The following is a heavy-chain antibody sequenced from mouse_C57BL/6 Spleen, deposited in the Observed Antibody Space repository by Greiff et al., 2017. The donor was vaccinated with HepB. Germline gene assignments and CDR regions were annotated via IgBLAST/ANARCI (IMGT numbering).Heavy chain of an antibody. V-gene: IGHV1-50*01. D-gene: IGHD2-4*01. J-gene: IGHJ2*01. CDR2: IDPSDSYT. CDR3: AMIKGY. Sequence: LQQPGAELVKPGASVKLSCKASGYTFTSYWMQWVKQRPGQGLEWIGEIDPSDSYTNYNQKFKGKATLTVDTSSSTAYMQLSSLTSEDSAVYYCAMIKGYWGQGTTLTVSS. CDR1: GYTFTSYW.